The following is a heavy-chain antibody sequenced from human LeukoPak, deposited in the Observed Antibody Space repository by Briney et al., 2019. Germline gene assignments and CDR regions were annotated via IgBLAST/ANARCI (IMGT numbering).Heavy chain of an antibody. Sequence: SETLSLTCIISGGSISSSPYYWGGIRQPPGKGLEGIGSIYYSGSTYYNPSLKSRVTISIDTSKNQFSLKLTSVTAADTAVYYCARQTSGRGYTIPFDYWGQGTLVTVSS. V-gene: IGHV4-39*01. CDR2: IYYSGST. J-gene: IGHJ4*02. CDR3: ARQTSGRGYTIPFDY. CDR1: GGSISSSPYY. D-gene: IGHD5-18*01.